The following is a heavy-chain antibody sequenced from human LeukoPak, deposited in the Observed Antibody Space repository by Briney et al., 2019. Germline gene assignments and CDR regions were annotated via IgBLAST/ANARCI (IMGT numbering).Heavy chain of an antibody. V-gene: IGHV1-2*06. CDR1: GYTFTCYY. CDR2: INPNSGGT. D-gene: IGHD3-10*01. J-gene: IGHJ3*02. Sequence: ASVKVSCKASGYTFTCYYMDWVREAPGQGLEWMGRINPNSGGTNYAQKFQGRVTMTRDTSISTAYMELSRLRSDDTAVYYCARDRELLWFGESDAFDIWGQGTMVTVSS. CDR3: ARDRELLWFGESDAFDI.